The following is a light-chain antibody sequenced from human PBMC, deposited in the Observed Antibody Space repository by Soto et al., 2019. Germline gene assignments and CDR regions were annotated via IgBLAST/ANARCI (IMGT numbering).Light chain of an antibody. Sequence: EIVLTQSPATLSLSPGERATLSCRASQSVSSYLAWYQQKPGQAPRLLIYDAYNRATGNPARFSGSGSGTVFTLTISSLEPEDFAVYYCQQRSNWSWTFGQGTKVEIK. CDR3: QQRSNWSWT. J-gene: IGKJ1*01. V-gene: IGKV3-11*01. CDR2: DAY. CDR1: QSVSSY.